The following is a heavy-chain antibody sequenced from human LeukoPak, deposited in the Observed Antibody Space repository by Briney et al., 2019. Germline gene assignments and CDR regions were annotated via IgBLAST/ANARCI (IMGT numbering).Heavy chain of an antibody. V-gene: IGHV3-64*01. J-gene: IGHJ3*02. D-gene: IGHD6-13*01. CDR3: ARVRRQQLVRDAFDI. Sequence: GGSLRLSCAASGSTFSTYSMHWVRQAPGKGLEYVSAISSNGGATYYANSVKGRFTISRDNSKNTVYLQMGSLRAEDMAVYYCARVRRQQLVRDAFDIWGQGTMVTVSS. CDR2: ISSNGGAT. CDR1: GSTFSTYS.